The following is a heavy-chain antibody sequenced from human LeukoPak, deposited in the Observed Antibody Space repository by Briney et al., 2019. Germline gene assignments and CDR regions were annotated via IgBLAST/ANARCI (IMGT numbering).Heavy chain of an antibody. CDR2: ISAYNGNT. Sequence: ASVTVSCKASGYTFTSYGISWVRQAPGQGLEGMGWISAYNGNTNYAQMLQGRVTMTTDTSTSTAYMELRSLRSDDTAVYYCARDKTVGWFDPWGQGTLVTVSS. CDR3: ARDKTVGWFDP. CDR1: GYTFTSYG. D-gene: IGHD4-23*01. V-gene: IGHV1-18*01. J-gene: IGHJ5*02.